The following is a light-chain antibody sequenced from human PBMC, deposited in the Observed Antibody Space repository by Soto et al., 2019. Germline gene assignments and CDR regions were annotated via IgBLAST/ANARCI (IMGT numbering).Light chain of an antibody. CDR2: EVS. Sequence: QSALTQPASVSGSLGQSITISCTGTSSDVGGYNFVSWYQQHPGRAPKLMVYEVSKRPSGVPDRFSGSKSGNTASLTVSGLQAEDEADYYCCSYAGSNNFVFGTGTKSPS. CDR1: SSDVGGYNF. CDR3: CSYAGSNNFV. V-gene: IGLV2-8*01. J-gene: IGLJ1*01.